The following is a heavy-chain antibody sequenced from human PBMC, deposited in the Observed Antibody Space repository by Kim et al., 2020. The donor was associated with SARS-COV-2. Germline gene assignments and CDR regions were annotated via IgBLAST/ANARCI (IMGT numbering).Heavy chain of an antibody. V-gene: IGHV4-59*13. D-gene: IGHD3-22*01. Sequence: SETLSLTCTVSGGSISSYYWSWIRQPPGKGLEWIGYIYYSGSTNYNPSLKSRVTISVDTSKNQFSLKLSSVTAADTAVYYCARDGRGSSGYYLPSGAFDIWGPGTMVTVSS. J-gene: IGHJ3*02. CDR1: GGSISSYY. CDR3: ARDGRGSSGYYLPSGAFDI. CDR2: IYYSGST.